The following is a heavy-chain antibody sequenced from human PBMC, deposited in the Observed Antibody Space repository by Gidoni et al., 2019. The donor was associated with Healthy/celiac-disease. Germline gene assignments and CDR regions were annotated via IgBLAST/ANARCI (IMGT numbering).Heavy chain of an antibody. J-gene: IGHJ5*02. V-gene: IGHV1-69*06. CDR2: IIPIFGTA. CDR1: GGTFSSYA. D-gene: IGHD3-22*01. Sequence: QVQLVQSGAEVKKPGSSVKVSCKASGGTFSSYAISWVRQAPGQGLEWMGGIIPIFGTANYAQKFQGRVTITADKSTSTAYMELSSLRSEDTAVYYCATSKLNYYDSSGYYYPYNWFDPWGQGTLVTVSS. CDR3: ATSKLNYYDSSGYYYPYNWFDP.